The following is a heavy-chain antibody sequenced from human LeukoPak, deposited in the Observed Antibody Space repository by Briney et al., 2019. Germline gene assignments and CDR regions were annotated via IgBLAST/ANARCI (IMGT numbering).Heavy chain of an antibody. Sequence: GGSLRLSXAASGFTFSSYWMSWVRQAPGKGLEWVANIKQDGSEKYYVDSVKGRFTISRDNAKNSLYLQMNSLRAEDTAVYYCARGDGSGGYLDAFDIWGQGTMVTVSS. CDR3: ARGDGSGGYLDAFDI. CDR1: GFTFSSYW. CDR2: IKQDGSEK. D-gene: IGHD3-10*01. V-gene: IGHV3-7*04. J-gene: IGHJ3*02.